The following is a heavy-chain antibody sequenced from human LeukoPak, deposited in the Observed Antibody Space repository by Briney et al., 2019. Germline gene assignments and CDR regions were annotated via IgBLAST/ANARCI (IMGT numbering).Heavy chain of an antibody. CDR2: IRSKANSYAT. J-gene: IGHJ4*02. V-gene: IGHV3-73*01. CDR1: GFSFSGSS. Sequence: GGSLRLSCAASGFSFSGSSMHWVRQASGKGLEWVGRIRSKANSYATAYAASVKGRFTISRDDSKNTAYLKMNGLKTEDTAVYYCTSTNCGRDCRVDYWGQGTLVTVSS. D-gene: IGHD2-21*02. CDR3: TSTNCGRDCRVDY.